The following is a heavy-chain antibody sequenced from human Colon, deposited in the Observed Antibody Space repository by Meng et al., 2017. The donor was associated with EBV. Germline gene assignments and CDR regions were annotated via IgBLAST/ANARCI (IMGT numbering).Heavy chain of an antibody. J-gene: IGHJ4*02. CDR2: INSNWNT. Sequence: QLQLQGSGPGLVKPSETLSLTCIVSGDSVSDTNHFWGWVRQAPGKGLEWVGSINSNWNTYSNPSLTSQVTMSLDTSKNQFSLKLSSVTAADTAVYYCVRVRGDFDYWGQGTLVTVSS. D-gene: IGHD3-16*01. V-gene: IGHV4-39*07. CDR1: GDSVSDTNHF. CDR3: VRVRGDFDY.